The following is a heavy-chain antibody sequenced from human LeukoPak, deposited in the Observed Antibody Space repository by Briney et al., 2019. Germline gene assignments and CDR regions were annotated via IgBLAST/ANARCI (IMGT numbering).Heavy chain of an antibody. V-gene: IGHV4-38-2*01. J-gene: IGHJ6*03. CDR2: LYHPDST. CDR1: GYPINNAYY. Sequence: SEALSLTCGVSGYPINNAYYWVWIRQPPGKGLEWIGSLYHPDSTYYNPSLKSRVTMSVDTSKNQFSLRLSFVTAADTAVYYCARQYDSYFYYYLDLWGTGTTVTVSS. CDR3: ARQYDSYFYYYLDL. D-gene: IGHD2-2*01.